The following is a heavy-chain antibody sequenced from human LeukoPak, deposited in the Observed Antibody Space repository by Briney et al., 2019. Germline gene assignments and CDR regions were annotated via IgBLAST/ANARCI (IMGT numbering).Heavy chain of an antibody. V-gene: IGHV3-23*01. J-gene: IGHJ4*02. D-gene: IGHD4-17*01. Sequence: GGSLRLSCAASGFTFSSYDMRWVGQAAGKGLEWVAAISGSGGSKYYADSVKGRFTIPRDNSKNTLYLQMNRLRGEDSGVYIFAKDQDYGDYVFDYWGQGSLVSVSA. CDR3: AKDQDYGDYVFDY. CDR2: ISGSGGSK. CDR1: GFTFSSYD.